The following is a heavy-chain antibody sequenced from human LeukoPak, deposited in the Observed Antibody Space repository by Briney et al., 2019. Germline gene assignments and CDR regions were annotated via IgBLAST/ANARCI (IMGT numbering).Heavy chain of an antibody. CDR1: GFAFTIYG. Sequence: GGSLRLSCTAPGFAFTIYGVNTVRQAPGKGLEWVSFIDTSGSYIYYGDSLKGRVTISRDNAKNSLYLQMNGLRAEDTAVYYCARGRSITLLRGVAMSDGFDIWGQGAMVTVSS. CDR3: ARGRSITLLRGVAMSDGFDI. D-gene: IGHD3-10*01. CDR2: IDTSGSYI. J-gene: IGHJ3*02. V-gene: IGHV3-21*01.